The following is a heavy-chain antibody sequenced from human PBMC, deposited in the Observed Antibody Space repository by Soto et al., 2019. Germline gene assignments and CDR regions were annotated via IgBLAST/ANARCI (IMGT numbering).Heavy chain of an antibody. D-gene: IGHD3-16*01. CDR3: VMVDNYVTPTPQDV. V-gene: IGHV1-18*01. CDR1: GYIFVNYG. Sequence: QVKLVQSGDEVKKPGASVKVSCKASGYIFVNYGIAWVRQAPGQGLEWMGWISPYTGNTHSATKVQGRLTMTTDTXXSTAYMDLGSLTSDDTAVYYCVMVDNYVTPTPQDVWGQGTTVTVSS. CDR2: ISPYTGNT. J-gene: IGHJ6*02.